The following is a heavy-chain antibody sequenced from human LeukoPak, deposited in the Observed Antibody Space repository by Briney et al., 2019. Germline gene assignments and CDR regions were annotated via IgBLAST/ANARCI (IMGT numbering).Heavy chain of an antibody. CDR3: AKKCYDSSGSTRGPGMIDY. CDR1: GFTFSSYA. Sequence: PGGSLRLSCAASGFTFSSYAMSWVRQAPGKGLEWVSAISGSGGSTYYADSVKGRFTISRDNSKNTLYLQMNSLRAEDTAVYYCAKKCYDSSGSTRGPGMIDYWGQGTLVTVSS. J-gene: IGHJ4*02. CDR2: ISGSGGST. D-gene: IGHD3-22*01. V-gene: IGHV3-23*01.